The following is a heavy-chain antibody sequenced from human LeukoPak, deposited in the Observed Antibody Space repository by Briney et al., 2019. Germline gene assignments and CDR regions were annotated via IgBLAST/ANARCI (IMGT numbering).Heavy chain of an antibody. J-gene: IGHJ4*02. CDR2: INSDGSST. Sequence: AGGYLRLSCAASGFTFSSYWMHWVRQAPGKGLVWVSRINSDGSSTSYADSVKGRFTISRDNAKNTLYLQMNSLRAEDTAVYYCAREDHNYYYDSSGYYDWGQGTLVTVSS. CDR3: AREDHNYYYDSSGYYD. CDR1: GFTFSSYW. V-gene: IGHV3-74*01. D-gene: IGHD3-22*01.